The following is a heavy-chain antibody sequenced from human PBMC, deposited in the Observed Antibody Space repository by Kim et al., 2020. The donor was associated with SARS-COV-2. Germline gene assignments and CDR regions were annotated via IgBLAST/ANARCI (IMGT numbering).Heavy chain of an antibody. J-gene: IGHJ2*01. CDR3: ARYSVRYYDSSLSGDFDL. Sequence: ASVKVSCKASGYTFTSYGISWVRQAPGQGLEWMGWISAYNGNTNYAQKLQGRVTMTTDTSTSTAYMELRSLRSDDTAVYYCARYSVRYYDSSLSGDFDLWGRGTLVTVSS. V-gene: IGHV1-18*01. CDR2: ISAYNGNT. CDR1: GYTFTSYG. D-gene: IGHD3-22*01.